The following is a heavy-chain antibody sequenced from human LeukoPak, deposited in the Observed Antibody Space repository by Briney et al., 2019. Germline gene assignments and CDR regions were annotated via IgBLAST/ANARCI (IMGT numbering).Heavy chain of an antibody. D-gene: IGHD6-13*01. V-gene: IGHV3-21*01. CDR1: GFTFSSYS. J-gene: IGHJ4*02. Sequence: PGGSLRLPCAASGFTFSSYSMNWVRQAPGKGLEWVSSISSSSSYIYYADSVKGRFTISRDNAKNSLYLQMNSLRAEDTAVYYSARLSSSWDYFDYWGQGTLVTVSS. CDR3: ARLSSSWDYFDY. CDR2: ISSSSSYI.